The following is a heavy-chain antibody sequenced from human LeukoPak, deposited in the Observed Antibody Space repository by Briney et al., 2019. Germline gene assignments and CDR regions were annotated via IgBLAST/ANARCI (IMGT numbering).Heavy chain of an antibody. Sequence: GGSLRLSCAASGFTFSNYAMTWVRQAPGKGLEWVSSIVGRGDETFYADSVKGRFTISRDNSKNTLYLQMNSLRDVDTAVYYCAKGKAYNNLDWFDPWGQGTLVTVSS. CDR3: AKGKAYNNLDWFDP. CDR2: IVGRGDET. V-gene: IGHV3-23*01. CDR1: GFTFSNYA. J-gene: IGHJ5*02. D-gene: IGHD4-11*01.